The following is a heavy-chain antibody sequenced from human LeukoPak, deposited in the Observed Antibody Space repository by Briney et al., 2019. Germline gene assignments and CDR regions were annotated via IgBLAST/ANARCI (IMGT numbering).Heavy chain of an antibody. CDR3: TRGSGYGHYKAFDI. Sequence: GGSLRLSCTASGFTFGDYAMSWVRQAPGKGLEWVGFIRSKAYGGTTEYAASVKGRFTISRDDSKSIAYLQMNSLKTEDTAVYYCTRGSGYGHYKAFDIWGQGTMVTVSS. CDR1: GFTFGDYA. CDR2: IRSKAYGGTT. J-gene: IGHJ3*02. V-gene: IGHV3-49*04. D-gene: IGHD4-17*01.